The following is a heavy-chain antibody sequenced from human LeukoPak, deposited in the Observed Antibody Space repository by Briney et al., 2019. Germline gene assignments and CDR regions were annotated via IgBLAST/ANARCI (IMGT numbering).Heavy chain of an antibody. D-gene: IGHD3-22*01. CDR3: ARTHYYESSGYYGFEY. V-gene: IGHV4-31*03. CDR1: GGSIRSDGYY. CDR2: IYYSGST. Sequence: SSETLSLTCTVSGGSIRSDGYYWSWIRQHPGKGLEWIGYIYYSGSTYYNPSLKSRVTISADTSKNQFSLKLSSVTAADTAVYYCARTHYYESSGYYGFEYWGQGTLVTVSS. J-gene: IGHJ4*02.